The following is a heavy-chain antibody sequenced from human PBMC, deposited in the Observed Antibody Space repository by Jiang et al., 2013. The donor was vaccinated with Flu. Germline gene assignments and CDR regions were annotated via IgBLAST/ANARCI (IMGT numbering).Heavy chain of an antibody. CDR2: IDPSDSYT. V-gene: IGHV5-10-1*01. CDR3: ARQVDWNDVHPMAMG. J-gene: IGHJ4*02. Sequence: SWVRQMPGKGLEWMGRIDPSDSYTNYSPSFQGHVTISADKSISTAYLQWSSLKASDTAMYYCARQVDWNDVHPMAMGWGQGTLVTVSS. D-gene: IGHD1-1*01.